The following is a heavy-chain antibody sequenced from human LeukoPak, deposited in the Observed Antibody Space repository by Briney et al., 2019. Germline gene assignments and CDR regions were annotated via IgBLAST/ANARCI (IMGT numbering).Heavy chain of an antibody. Sequence: SGPALVKPTQTLTLTCTFSGFSLSTSGMCVSWIRQPPGKALEWLARIDWDDDKYYSTSLKTRLTISKDTSKNQVVLTMTNMDPVDTATYYCARLYYDSSGPYYYGMDVWGQGTTVTVSS. CDR1: GFSLSTSGMC. J-gene: IGHJ6*02. CDR2: IDWDDDK. D-gene: IGHD3-22*01. CDR3: ARLYYDSSGPYYYGMDV. V-gene: IGHV2-70*11.